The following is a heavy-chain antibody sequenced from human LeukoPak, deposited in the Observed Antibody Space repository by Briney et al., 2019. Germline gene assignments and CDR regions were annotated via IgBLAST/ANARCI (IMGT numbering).Heavy chain of an antibody. CDR3: ARYVAQQLADYYYYYMDV. CDR1: GGSFSGYY. D-gene: IGHD6-13*01. V-gene: IGHV4-34*01. J-gene: IGHJ6*03. CDR2: INHSGST. Sequence: SETLSLTGAVYGGSFSGYYWSWIRQPPGKGLEWIGEINHSGSTNYNPSLKSRVTISVDTSKNQFSLKLSSVTAADTAVYYCARYVAQQLADYYYYYMDVWGKGTTVTVSS.